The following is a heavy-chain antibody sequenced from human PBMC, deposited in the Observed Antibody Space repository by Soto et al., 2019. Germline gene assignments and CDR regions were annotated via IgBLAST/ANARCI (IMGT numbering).Heavy chain of an antibody. CDR2: ISSSGTTM. CDR3: ARGGRDYDSSAYYGWFDP. J-gene: IGHJ5*02. V-gene: IGHV3-11*01. D-gene: IGHD3-22*01. CDR1: GFTFSDYY. Sequence: SLRLSCAASGFTFSDYYMTWIRRAPGKGLEWVSYISSSGTTMYYADSVKGRFTISRDNAKNSLSLQMNSLRAEDTAVYYCARGGRDYDSSAYYGWFDPWGLGTLVTVSS.